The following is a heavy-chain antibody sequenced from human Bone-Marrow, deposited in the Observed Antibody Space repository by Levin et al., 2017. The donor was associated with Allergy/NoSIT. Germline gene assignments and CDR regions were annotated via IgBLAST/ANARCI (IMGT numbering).Heavy chain of an antibody. CDR1: GFNLSNAW. Sequence: RAGGSLRLSCVGSGFNLSNAWMTWVRQAPGKGLEWVGLIKSRSEGGTTDYGAPVNGRFTISRDESKNTLYLQLDRLKSEDTAVYYCASDRIFFGSASHWADYWGRGTLVTVSS. V-gene: IGHV3-15*01. CDR3: ASDRIFFGSASHWADY. CDR2: IKSRSEGGTT. J-gene: IGHJ4*02. D-gene: IGHD3-10*01.